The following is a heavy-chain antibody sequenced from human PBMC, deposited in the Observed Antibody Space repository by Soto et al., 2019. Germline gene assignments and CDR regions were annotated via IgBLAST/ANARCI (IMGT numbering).Heavy chain of an antibody. D-gene: IGHD3-3*02. V-gene: IGHV1-18*01. J-gene: IGHJ4*02. Sequence: ASVKVSCKASGYTFTSYGISWVRQAPGQGLEWMGWISAYNGNTNYAQKLQGRVTMTTDTSTSTAYMELRSLRSDDTALYYCTTDGAVASLGGGLGYINDYWGQGTLVPVSS. CDR1: GYTFTSYG. CDR2: ISAYNGNT. CDR3: TTDGAVASLGGGLGYINDY.